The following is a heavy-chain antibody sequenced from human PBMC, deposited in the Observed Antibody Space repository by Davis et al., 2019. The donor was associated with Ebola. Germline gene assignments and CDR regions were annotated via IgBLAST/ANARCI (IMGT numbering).Heavy chain of an antibody. V-gene: IGHV4-59*01. Sequence: MPSETLSLTCAVYGGSFSGYYWSWIRQPPGKGLEWIGYIYYSGSTNYNPSLKSRVTISVDTSKNQFSLKLSSVTAADTAVYYCAREGGGYSGSYAFDYWGQGTLVTVSS. CDR2: IYYSGST. J-gene: IGHJ4*02. CDR3: AREGGGYSGSYAFDY. D-gene: IGHD1-26*01. CDR1: GGSFSGYY.